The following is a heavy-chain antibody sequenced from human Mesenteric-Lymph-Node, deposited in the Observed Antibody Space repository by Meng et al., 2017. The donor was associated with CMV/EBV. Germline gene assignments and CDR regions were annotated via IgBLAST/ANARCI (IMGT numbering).Heavy chain of an antibody. D-gene: IGHD3-10*01. CDR1: GFTFSSYG. CDR2: IQSDGSNK. Sequence: GESLKISCAASGFTFSSYGMHWVRLAPGVGLEWVAFIQSDGSNKHYAESVKGRFTISRDNSKNTLYLQMNSLRAEDTAVYYCAKKEWALINYYGFDYWGQGTLVTVS. CDR3: AKKEWALINYYGFDY. J-gene: IGHJ4*02. V-gene: IGHV3-30*02.